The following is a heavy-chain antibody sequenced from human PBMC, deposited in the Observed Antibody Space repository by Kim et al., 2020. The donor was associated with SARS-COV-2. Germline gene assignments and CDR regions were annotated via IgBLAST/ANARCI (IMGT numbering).Heavy chain of an antibody. CDR3: ARGWMIRNWFDP. J-gene: IGHJ5*02. D-gene: IGHD3-22*01. CDR2: INHSGST. V-gene: IGHV4-34*01. Sequence: SETLSLTCAVYGGSFSGYYWSWIRQPPGKGLEWIGEINHSGSTNYNPSLKSRVTISVDTSKNQFSLKLSSVTAADTAVYYCARGWMIRNWFDPWGQGTLVTVSS. CDR1: GGSFSGYY.